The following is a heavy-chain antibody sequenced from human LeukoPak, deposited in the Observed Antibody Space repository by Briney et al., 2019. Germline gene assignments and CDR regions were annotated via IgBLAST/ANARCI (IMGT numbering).Heavy chain of an antibody. V-gene: IGHV4-34*01. D-gene: IGHD3-10*01. Sequence: GSLRLSCAASGFTFSSYGMNWIRQPPVKGLEWIGEINHSGGTNYNPSLKSRVTISVDTSKKQFSLKLSSVTAADTAVYYCARGVDYYGVWGQGTLVTVSS. CDR2: INHSGGT. J-gene: IGHJ4*02. CDR3: ARGVDYYGV. CDR1: GFTFSSYG.